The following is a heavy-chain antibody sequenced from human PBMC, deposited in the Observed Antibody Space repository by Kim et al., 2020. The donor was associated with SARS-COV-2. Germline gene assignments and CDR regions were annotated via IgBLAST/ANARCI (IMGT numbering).Heavy chain of an antibody. Sequence: SVKVSCKASGGTFTNYVFSWVRQAPGQGLEWVGRIIPIFGLTNYAPQFRGRVALTVDTATTTANLELGGLRSEGTALYYCSTVHWSGALYHTAWGRETLVTVS. D-gene: IGHD2-2*02. CDR3: STVHWSGALYHTA. CDR2: IIPIFGLT. V-gene: IGHV1-69*04. J-gene: IGHJ5*01. CDR1: GGTFTNYV.